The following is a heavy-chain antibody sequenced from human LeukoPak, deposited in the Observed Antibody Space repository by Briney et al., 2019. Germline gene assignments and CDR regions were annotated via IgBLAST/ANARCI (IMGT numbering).Heavy chain of an antibody. J-gene: IGHJ4*02. V-gene: IGHV1-46*01. CDR2: INPSGGST. CDR1: GYTFTSYY. Sequence: ASVKVSCKASGYTFTSYYMHWVRQAPGQGLEWMGIINPSGGSTSYAQKFQGRVTMTRDMSTSTVYMELSSLRSEDTAVYYCAXXXXXXXXAGTRAPRVPANDYWGQGTLVTVSS. CDR3: AXXXXXXXXAGTRAPRVPANDY. D-gene: IGHD6-19*01.